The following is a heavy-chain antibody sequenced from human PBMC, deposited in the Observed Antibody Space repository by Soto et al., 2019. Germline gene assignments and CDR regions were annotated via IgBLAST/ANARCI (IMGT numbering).Heavy chain of an antibody. V-gene: IGHV3-7*02. CDR2: VKPDGSEK. CDR3: ASFTYYYDSSGYYILPADDY. D-gene: IGHD3-22*01. CDR1: GFTFSSYW. J-gene: IGHJ4*02. Sequence: PGGSLRLSCAASGFTFSSYWMSWVRQAPGKGLEWVANVKPDGSEKWYVDSVKGRFTISRDNAKNSLYLQMNSLRAEDTAVYYCASFTYYYDSSGYYILPADDYWGQGTLVTVSS.